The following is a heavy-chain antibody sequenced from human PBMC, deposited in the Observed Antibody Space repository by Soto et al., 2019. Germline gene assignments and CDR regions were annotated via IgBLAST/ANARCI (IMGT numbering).Heavy chain of an antibody. V-gene: IGHV1-18*01. CDR3: ARDEVGYDILTGYYKAHHFDQ. D-gene: IGHD3-9*01. CDR1: GYTFGHFY. CDR2: ISPHNRNT. J-gene: IGHJ4*02. Sequence: ASEKVSCKASGYTFGHFYITWVRQAPGQGLEWMGAISPHNRNTNYAEKFRGRVTMTTDTSTTTAYMELRSLRSDDTAVYYCARDEVGYDILTGYYKAHHFDQWGQGALVTVSS.